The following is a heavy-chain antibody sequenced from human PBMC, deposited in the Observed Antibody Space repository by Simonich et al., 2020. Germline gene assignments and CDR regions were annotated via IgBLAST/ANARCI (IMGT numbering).Heavy chain of an antibody. CDR1: GFTFSSYW. J-gene: IGHJ4*02. D-gene: IGHD3-10*01. Sequence: EVQLVESGGGLVQPGGSLRLSCAASGFTFSSYWMSWVRQAPGKGLEWEANIKQDGSEKYYVDSGKGRFTISRDNAKNSLYLQMNSLRAEDTAVYYCARDREVYGSGSYYNYWGQGTLVTVSS. V-gene: IGHV3-7*01. CDR3: ARDREVYGSGSYYNY. CDR2: IKQDGSEK.